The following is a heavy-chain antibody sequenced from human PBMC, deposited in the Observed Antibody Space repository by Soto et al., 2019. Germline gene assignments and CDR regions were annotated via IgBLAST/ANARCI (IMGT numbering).Heavy chain of an antibody. V-gene: IGHV3-30*18. Sequence: GGSLRLSCAASGFTFSSYGMHWVCQAPGKGLEWVAVISYDGSNKYYADSVKGRFTISRDNSKNTLYLQMNSLRAEDTAVYYCAKDLLAGAVHAFDIWGQGTMVTVSS. CDR2: ISYDGSNK. CDR1: GFTFSSYG. J-gene: IGHJ3*02. D-gene: IGHD3-3*02. CDR3: AKDLLAGAVHAFDI.